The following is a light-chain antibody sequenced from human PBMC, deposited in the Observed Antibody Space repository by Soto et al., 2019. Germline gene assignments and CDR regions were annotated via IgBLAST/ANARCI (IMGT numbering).Light chain of an antibody. V-gene: IGLV2-8*01. CDR2: EVT. CDR1: RSDVVIYNL. Sequence: QSALTQPASVSGSPGQSITISCTGTRSDVVIYNLVSWYQQHPGKAPKLIISEVTKRPSGVPDRFSGSKSGNTASLTVSGLQAADEADYFCSSFAGNNNLVFGGGTKLTVL. J-gene: IGLJ3*02. CDR3: SSFAGNNNLV.